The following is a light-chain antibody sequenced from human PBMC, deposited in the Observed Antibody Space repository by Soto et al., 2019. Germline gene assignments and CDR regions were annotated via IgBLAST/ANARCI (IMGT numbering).Light chain of an antibody. CDR1: QSLLHITGETF. CDR2: EVS. V-gene: IGKV2D-29*02. J-gene: IGKJ5*01. CDR3: MQSTQLPPT. Sequence: DVVMTQTPLSLSVAPGQPASISCKSSQSLLHITGETFLFWYLQKPGQSPQLLIYEVSTRVSGVPDRFRGSGSGTDFTLEISRVETDDVGSDYCMQSTQLPPTFGQGTRIGIE.